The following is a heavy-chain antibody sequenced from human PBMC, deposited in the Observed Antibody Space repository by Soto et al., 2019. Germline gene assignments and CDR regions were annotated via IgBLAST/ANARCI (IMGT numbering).Heavy chain of an antibody. CDR1: GFTFSSYA. D-gene: IGHD3-22*01. V-gene: IGHV3-23*01. Sequence: GGSLRLSCAASGFTFSSYAMSWVRQAPGKGLEGVSAISGSGGSTYYADSVKGRFTISRDNSKNTLYLQMNSLRAEDTAVYYCATPLNYYDSSGYYFSNYFDYWGQGTLVTVSS. J-gene: IGHJ4*02. CDR2: ISGSGGST. CDR3: ATPLNYYDSSGYYFSNYFDY.